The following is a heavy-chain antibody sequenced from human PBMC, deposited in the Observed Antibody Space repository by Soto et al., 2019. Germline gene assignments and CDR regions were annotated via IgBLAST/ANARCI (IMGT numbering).Heavy chain of an antibody. V-gene: IGHV3-23*01. CDR3: AKDGDIVVVPAVGYYFDY. CDR2: ISGSGGST. Sequence: GGSLRLSCAASGFPFSSYAMSWVRQAPGKGLEWVSAISGSGGSTYYADSVKGRFTISRDNSKNTLYLQMNSLRAEDTAVYYCAKDGDIVVVPAVGYYFDYWGQGTLVTVSS. J-gene: IGHJ4*02. CDR1: GFPFSSYA. D-gene: IGHD2-2*01.